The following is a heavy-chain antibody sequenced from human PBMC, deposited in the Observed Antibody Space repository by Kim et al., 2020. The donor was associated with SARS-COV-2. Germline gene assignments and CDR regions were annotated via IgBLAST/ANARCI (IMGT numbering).Heavy chain of an antibody. D-gene: IGHD3-9*01. CDR2: IYYSGST. V-gene: IGHV4-39*01. CDR1: GGSISSSSYY. Sequence: SETLSLTCTVSGGSISSSSYYWGWIRQPPGKGLEWIGSIYYSGSTYYNPSLKSRVTISVDTSKNQFSLKLSSVTAADTAVYYCASERASKRAYDILTGYYNYYYYGMDVWGQGTTVTVSS. CDR3: ASERASKRAYDILTGYYNYYYYGMDV. J-gene: IGHJ6*02.